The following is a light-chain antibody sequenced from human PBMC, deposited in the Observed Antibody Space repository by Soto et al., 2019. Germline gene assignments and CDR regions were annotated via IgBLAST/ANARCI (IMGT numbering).Light chain of an antibody. CDR2: SAS. CDR3: QQYSASPRS. V-gene: IGKV3-20*01. CDR1: RTVDGNY. J-gene: IGKJ4*01. Sequence: EVVLRQSHGTLTLSRGERATLSCGASRTVDGNYLAWYHQKPGQAPRLLIHSASTRAPGIPDRFSASGAGTDFTLTITTLEPEDSEVYYCQQYSASPRSFGAGTKVDIK.